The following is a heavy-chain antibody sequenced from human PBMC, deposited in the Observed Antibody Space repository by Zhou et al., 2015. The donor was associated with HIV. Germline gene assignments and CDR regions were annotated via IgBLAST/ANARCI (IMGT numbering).Heavy chain of an antibody. D-gene: IGHD6-19*01. CDR1: GGSFSTYT. V-gene: IGHV1-69*06. CDR3: ARDRYSSGIKTFDY. Sequence: QVQLVQSGAEVKKPGSSVKVSCKTSGGSFSTYTISWVRQAPGQGLEWVGGIIPMFGTAHYARKFQGRVTITADKSTSTAYMELSSLRSEDTAVYYCARDRYSSGIKTFDYWGQGTLVTVSS. CDR2: IIPMFGTA. J-gene: IGHJ4*02.